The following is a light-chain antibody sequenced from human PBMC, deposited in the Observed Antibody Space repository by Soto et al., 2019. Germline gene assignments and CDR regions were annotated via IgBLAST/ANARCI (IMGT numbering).Light chain of an antibody. CDR2: GAS. V-gene: IGKV3-20*01. CDR3: QHYSRTLPWT. Sequence: TQSPATLSVSPGERATLCCSGSQSVNSNLAWYQQKLGQAPRVLIFGASSRATGIPDRFSGSGSGTDFTLTISRLEPEDVAVYYCQHYSRTLPWTFGQGTKVDIK. J-gene: IGKJ1*01. CDR1: QSVNSN.